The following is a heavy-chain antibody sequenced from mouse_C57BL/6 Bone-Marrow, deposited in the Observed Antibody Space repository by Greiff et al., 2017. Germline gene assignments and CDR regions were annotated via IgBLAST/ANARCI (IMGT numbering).Heavy chain of an antibody. CDR2: ISSGSSTI. V-gene: IGHV5-17*01. J-gene: IGHJ1*03. CDR1: GFTFSDYG. CDR3: ARRYYYGSLGYFDV. Sequence: EVTLMESGGGLVKPGGSLKLSCAASGFTFSDYGMHWVRQAPEKGLEWVAYISSGSSTIYYADTVKGRFTISRDNAKNTLFLQMTSLRSEDTAMYYCARRYYYGSLGYFDVWGTGTTVTVSS. D-gene: IGHD1-1*01.